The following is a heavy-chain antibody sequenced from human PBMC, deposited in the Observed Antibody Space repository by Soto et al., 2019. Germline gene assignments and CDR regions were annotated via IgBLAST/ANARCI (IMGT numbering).Heavy chain of an antibody. CDR2: ISAYNGNT. J-gene: IGHJ4*02. CDR3: ARDAQGVFLHY. D-gene: IGHD3-16*01. V-gene: IGHV1-18*01. Sequence: QVQLVXXXXXXXXXGASVKVSCKASGYTFTSYGISWVRQAPGQGLEWMGWISAYNGNTNYAQKLQGRVTMTTDTSTSTAYMELRSLRSDDTAVYYCARDAQGVFLHYWGQGTLVTVSS. CDR1: GYTFTSYG.